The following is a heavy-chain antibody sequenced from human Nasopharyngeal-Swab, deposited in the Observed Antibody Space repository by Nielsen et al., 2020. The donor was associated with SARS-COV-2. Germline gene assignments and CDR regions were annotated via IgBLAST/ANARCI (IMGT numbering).Heavy chain of an antibody. D-gene: IGHD6-19*01. V-gene: IGHV1-18*01. CDR3: ARVPYSRGRAGTEFDY. CDR2: ISAYNGNT. CDR1: GYTFTSYG. Sequence: ASVKVSCKASGYTFTSYGISWVRKAPGQGLEWMGWISAYNGNTNYAQKLQGRVTMTTDTSTSTAYMELRSLRSDDTAVYYCARVPYSRGRAGTEFDYWGQGTLVTVSS. J-gene: IGHJ4*02.